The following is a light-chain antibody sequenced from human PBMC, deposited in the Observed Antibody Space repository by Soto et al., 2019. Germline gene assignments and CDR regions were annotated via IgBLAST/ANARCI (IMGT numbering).Light chain of an antibody. CDR2: GNS. J-gene: IGLJ1*01. V-gene: IGLV1-40*01. Sequence: QTVVTQPPSVSGAPGQRVTISCTGSGSNIGAGYDVHWYQQLPGTAPKLLIYGNSNRPSGVPDRFSGSKSGTSASLAITGLQAEDEADYYCQSYDTSLSAVFGTGTKVTVL. CDR3: QSYDTSLSAV. CDR1: GSNIGAGYD.